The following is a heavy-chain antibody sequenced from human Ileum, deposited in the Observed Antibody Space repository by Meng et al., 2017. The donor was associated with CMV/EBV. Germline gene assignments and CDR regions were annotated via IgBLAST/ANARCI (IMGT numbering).Heavy chain of an antibody. V-gene: IGHV3-7*01. Sequence: GGSLRLSCAASGFTFSSYWMSWVRQIPGKGLEWVANITQDGSEKYYVDSVKGRFTISRDNTKNSLYLEMNSLRAEDTALYYCVRQKLLPPHSFGVLIINYGIDVWGQGTTVTVSS. CDR2: ITQDGSEK. CDR3: VRQKLLPPHSFGVLIINYGIDV. J-gene: IGHJ6*02. D-gene: IGHD3-3*01. CDR1: GFTFSSYW.